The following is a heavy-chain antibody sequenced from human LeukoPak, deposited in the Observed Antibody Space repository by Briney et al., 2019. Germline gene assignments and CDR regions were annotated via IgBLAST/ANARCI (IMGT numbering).Heavy chain of an antibody. D-gene: IGHD4-23*01. CDR2: IRYDGSNK. CDR3: AANTTVVTLNYF. J-gene: IGHJ4*02. V-gene: IGHV3-30*02. Sequence: SGGSLRLSCAASGFTFSSYGMHWVRQAPGKGLEWVAFIRYDGSNKYYADSVKGRFTISRDNSKNTLYLQMNSLRAEDTAVYYFAANTTVVTLNYFWGQGTLVTVSS. CDR1: GFTFSSYG.